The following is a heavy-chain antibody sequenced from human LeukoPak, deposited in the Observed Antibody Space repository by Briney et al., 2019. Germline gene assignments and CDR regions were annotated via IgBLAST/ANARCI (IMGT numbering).Heavy chain of an antibody. Sequence: GGSLRHSCAASGFTFSSFAMSWVRQAPGKGLDWVSAISGGSDNTYYADSVKGRFTISRDNSKNTLDLHMSSLTADDTAVYYCANMQLVKGVFEIWGQGTRVTVSS. V-gene: IGHV3-23*01. CDR2: ISGGSDNT. J-gene: IGHJ3*02. D-gene: IGHD6-13*01. CDR1: GFTFSSFA. CDR3: ANMQLVKGVFEI.